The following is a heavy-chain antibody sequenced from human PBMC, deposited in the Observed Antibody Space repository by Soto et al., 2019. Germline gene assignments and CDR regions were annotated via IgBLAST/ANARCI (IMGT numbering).Heavy chain of an antibody. CDR2: IIPISETT. Sequence: SVKVSCKASGGTFSSYAISWVRQAPGQGLEWMGGIIPISETTNYAQKLQGRVTMTTDTSTSTAYMELRSLRSDDTAVYYCARVVRGSAVDTAMVSWFDPWGQGTLVTVSS. CDR3: ARVVRGSAVDTAMVSWFDP. V-gene: IGHV1-69*05. CDR1: GGTFSSYA. J-gene: IGHJ5*02. D-gene: IGHD5-18*01.